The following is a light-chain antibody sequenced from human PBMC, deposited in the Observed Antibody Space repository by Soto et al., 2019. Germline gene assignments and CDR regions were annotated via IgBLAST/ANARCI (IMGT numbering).Light chain of an antibody. V-gene: IGKV3-15*01. CDR2: GAS. CDR1: QDVMYD. Sequence: IVLTQSPAALSVSPGGRATLSCRASQDVMYDLAWYQQNPGQAPRLLGYGASTRATDAPPRFRGSGSGREFSLTISSLQSEDFATYYCQQYRSWPMTFGQGSRVEIK. CDR3: QQYRSWPMT. J-gene: IGKJ1*01.